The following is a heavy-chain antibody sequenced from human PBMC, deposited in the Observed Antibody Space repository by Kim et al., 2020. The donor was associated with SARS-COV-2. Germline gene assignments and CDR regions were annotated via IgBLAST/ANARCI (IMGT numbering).Heavy chain of an antibody. V-gene: IGHV2-70*11. CDR2: IDWDDDK. CDR1: GFPLSTSGMC. D-gene: IGHD1-26*01. J-gene: IGHJ6*02. CDR3: ARTVLGLADYGMDV. Sequence: SGPTLVNPTQTLTLTCTFSGFPLSTSGMCVSWIRQPPGKALEWLARIDWDDDKYYSTSLKTRLTISKDTSKNQVVLTMTNMDPVDTATYYCARTVLGLADYGMDVWGQGTTVTVSS.